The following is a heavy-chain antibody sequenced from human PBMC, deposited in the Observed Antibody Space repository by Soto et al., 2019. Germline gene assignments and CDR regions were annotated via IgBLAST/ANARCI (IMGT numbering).Heavy chain of an antibody. D-gene: IGHD3-22*01. CDR2: IIPFFNTT. CDR3: ARLESTHFASSGYYGFDP. Sequence: QVQLVQSGAEVKKHGSSVKVSCKASGGSFNSFAVSWVRQAPGQGLEWMGGIIPFFNTTSYAKRFQGRVTITAYESTSTAYMARRRLRSQDTAVYYCARLESTHFASSGYYGFDPWGHGTLVTVFS. V-gene: IGHV1-69*01. CDR1: GGSFNSFA. J-gene: IGHJ5*02.